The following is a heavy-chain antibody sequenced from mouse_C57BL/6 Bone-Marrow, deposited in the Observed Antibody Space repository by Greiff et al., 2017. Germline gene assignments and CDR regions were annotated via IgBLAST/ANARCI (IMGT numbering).Heavy chain of an antibody. Sequence: VQLQQSGAGLVRPGASVKLSCTASGFNIKDYYMHWVQQRPEKGLEWIGRIVPEDDDTEYAQKLPGKATMTTDTSSNTVYLQLSSLTSEDTAIYYCAYHRIPYWGQGTLVTVSA. D-gene: IGHD5-1*01. CDR2: IVPEDDDT. CDR3: AYHRIPY. V-gene: IGHV14-1*01. J-gene: IGHJ3*01. CDR1: GFNIKDYY.